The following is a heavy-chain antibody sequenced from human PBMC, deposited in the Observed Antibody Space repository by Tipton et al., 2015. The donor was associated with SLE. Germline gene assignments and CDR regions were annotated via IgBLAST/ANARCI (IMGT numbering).Heavy chain of an antibody. J-gene: IGHJ3*02. CDR2: IYKGGST. V-gene: IGHV3-23*03. CDR1: GFSLSSYA. D-gene: IGHD5/OR15-5a*01. CDR3: ARDLSVTDGFDM. Sequence: SLRLSCAVSGFSLSSYAMSWVRQDPGKGLEWVSVIYKGGSTYYADSVKGRFTISRDTSKNTAYLQMESLRAEDTAVYYCARDLSVTDGFDMWGQGTRVTVSS.